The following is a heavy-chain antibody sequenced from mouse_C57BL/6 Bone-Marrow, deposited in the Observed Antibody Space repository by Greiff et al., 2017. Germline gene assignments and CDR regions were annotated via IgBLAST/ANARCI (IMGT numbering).Heavy chain of an antibody. CDR2: ISDGGSYT. J-gene: IGHJ3*01. CDR1: GFTFSSYA. Sequence: DVMLVESGGGLVKPGGSLKLSCAASGFTFSSYAMSWVRQTPEKRLEWVATISDGGSYTYYPDNVKGRFTISRDNAKNNLYLQMSHLKSEDTAMYYCAREKGGAGTWFAYWGQGTLVTVSA. D-gene: IGHD4-1*01. CDR3: AREKGGAGTWFAY. V-gene: IGHV5-4*01.